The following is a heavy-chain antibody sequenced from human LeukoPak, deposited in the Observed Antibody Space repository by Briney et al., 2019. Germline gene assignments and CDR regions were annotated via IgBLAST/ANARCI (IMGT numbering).Heavy chain of an antibody. J-gene: IGHJ4*02. CDR3: ARGEGDIVVVPAAPQYYFDY. CDR2: INHSGST. D-gene: IGHD2-2*01. V-gene: IGHV4-34*01. Sequence: SETLSLTCAVYGGSFSGYYWSWIRQPPGKGLEWIGEINHSGSTNYNPSLKSRVTISVDTSKNQFSLKLSSVTAADTAVYYCARGEGDIVVVPAAPQYYFDYWGQGTLVTVSS. CDR1: GGSFSGYY.